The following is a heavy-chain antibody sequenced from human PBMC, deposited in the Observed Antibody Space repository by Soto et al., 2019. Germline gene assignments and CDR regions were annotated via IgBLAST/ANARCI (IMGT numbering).Heavy chain of an antibody. J-gene: IGHJ4*02. D-gene: IGHD4-4*01. CDR3: ARSPLPGRLQGNSAGY. V-gene: IGHV4-34*01. CDR1: GGSFSAFY. CDR2: INHSGST. Sequence: QVQLQQWGAGLLKPSETLSLTCAVYGGSFSAFYWSWIRQPPGKGLEWIGDINHSGSTYYNMSLKSRVTISVDMSKNQFSLKLSSVTAADTAVYCCARSPLPGRLQGNSAGYWGQGTLVTVSS.